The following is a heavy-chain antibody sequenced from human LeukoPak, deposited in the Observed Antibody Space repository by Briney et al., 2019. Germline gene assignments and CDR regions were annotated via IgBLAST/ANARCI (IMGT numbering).Heavy chain of an antibody. V-gene: IGHV3-64D*06. J-gene: IGHJ4*02. D-gene: IGHD3-10*01. CDR3: VKGQYYYGSGSYYGDY. Sequence: PGGSLRLSCSASGFTFSSYAMNWVRQAPGKGLEYVSAISSNGGSTYYADSVKGRFAISRDNSKNTLYLQMSSLRAEDTAVYYCVKGQYYYGSGSYYGDYWGQGTLVTVSS. CDR2: ISSNGGST. CDR1: GFTFSSYA.